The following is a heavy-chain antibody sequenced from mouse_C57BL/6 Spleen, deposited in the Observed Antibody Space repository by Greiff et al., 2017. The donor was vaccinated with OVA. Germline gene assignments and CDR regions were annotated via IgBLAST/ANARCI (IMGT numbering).Heavy chain of an antibody. CDR3: ARGGDGGYYFDY. V-gene: IGHV1-42*01. CDR2: INPSTGGT. Sequence: VQLQQSGPELVKPGASVKISCKASGYSFTGYYMNWVKQSPEKSLEWIGEINPSTGGTTYNQKFKAKATLTVDKSSSTAYMQLKSLTSEDSAVYDCARGGDGGYYFDYWGQGTTRTVSS. D-gene: IGHD3-3*01. CDR1: GYSFTGYY. J-gene: IGHJ2*01.